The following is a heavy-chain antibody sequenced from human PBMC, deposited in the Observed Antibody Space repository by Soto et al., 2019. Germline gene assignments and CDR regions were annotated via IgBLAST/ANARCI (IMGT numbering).Heavy chain of an antibody. CDR2: IYYSGST. Sequence: SETLSLTCTVSGGSISSSSYYWGWIRQPPGKGLEWIGSIYYSGSTYYNPSLKSRVTISVDTSKNQFSLKLSSVTAADTAVYYCARHLMITFGGVIARDDAFDIWGQGTMVTVSS. CDR1: GGSISSSSYY. J-gene: IGHJ3*02. CDR3: ARHLMITFGGVIARDDAFDI. D-gene: IGHD3-16*02. V-gene: IGHV4-39*01.